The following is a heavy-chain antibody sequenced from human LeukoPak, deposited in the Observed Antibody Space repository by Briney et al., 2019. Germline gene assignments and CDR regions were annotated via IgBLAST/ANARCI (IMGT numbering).Heavy chain of an antibody. CDR1: GFTFSSYA. CDR2: ISGSGGST. CDR3: AKVSAVGYCSGGSCYFPFDY. V-gene: IGHV3-23*01. Sequence: GRSLRLSCAASGFTFSSYAVHWVRQAPGKGLEWVSAISGSGGSTYYADSVKGRFTISRDNSKNTLYLQMNSLRAEDTAVYYCAKVSAVGYCSGGSCYFPFDYWGQGTLVTVSS. J-gene: IGHJ4*02. D-gene: IGHD2-15*01.